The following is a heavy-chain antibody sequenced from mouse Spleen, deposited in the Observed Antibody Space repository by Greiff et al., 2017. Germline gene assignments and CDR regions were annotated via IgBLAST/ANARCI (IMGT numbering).Heavy chain of an antibody. CDR3: ARGGSTYAMDY. J-gene: IGHJ4*01. Sequence: EVKVVESGGGLVKLGGSLKLSCAASGFTFSSYYMSWVRQTPEKRLEWVATISSGGGSTYYPDSVKGRFTISRDNAKNTLYLQMSSLNSEDTAVYYCARGGSTYAMDYWGQGTSVTVSS. V-gene: IGHV5-9*04. CDR2: ISSGGGST. CDR1: GFTFSSYY.